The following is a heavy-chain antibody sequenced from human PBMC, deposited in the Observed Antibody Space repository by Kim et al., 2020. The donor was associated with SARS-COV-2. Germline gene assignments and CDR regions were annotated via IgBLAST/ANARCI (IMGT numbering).Heavy chain of an antibody. CDR1: GFTFSSYD. V-gene: IGHV3-13*01. D-gene: IGHD4-17*01. CDR3: ARGGDYGDYLYYYYGMDV. J-gene: IGHJ6*02. CDR2: IGTAGDT. Sequence: GGSLRLSCAASGFTFSSYDMHWVRQATGKGLEWVSAIGTAGDTYYPGSVKGRFTISRENAKNSLYLQMNSLRAGDTAVYYCARGGDYGDYLYYYYGMDVWGQGTTVTVSS.